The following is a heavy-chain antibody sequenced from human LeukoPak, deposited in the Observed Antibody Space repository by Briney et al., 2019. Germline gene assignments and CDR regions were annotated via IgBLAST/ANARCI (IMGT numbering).Heavy chain of an antibody. J-gene: IGHJ4*02. CDR1: GGSISSSSYY. V-gene: IGHV4-39*01. D-gene: IGHD3-22*01. CDR3: ARWAMIVVGTIDY. Sequence: PSETLSLTCTVSGGSISSSSYYWGWIRQPPGKGLEWIGSIYYSGSTYYNPSLKSRVTISVDTSKNQFSLKLSSVTAADTAVYYCARWAMIVVGTIDYWGQGTLVTVSS. CDR2: IYYSGST.